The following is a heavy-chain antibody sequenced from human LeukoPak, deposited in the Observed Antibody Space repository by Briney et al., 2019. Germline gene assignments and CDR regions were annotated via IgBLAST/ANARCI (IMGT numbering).Heavy chain of an antibody. V-gene: IGHV4-30-2*01. Sequence: SETLSLTCAVSGGSISSAGYSWSWIRQPPGKGLEWIGYIYHSGSTYYNPSLKSRVTISVDTSKNQFSLKLSSVTAADTAVYYCARRGTQRASHHDAFDIWGQGTMVTVSS. CDR1: GGSISSAGYS. D-gene: IGHD2-2*01. J-gene: IGHJ3*02. CDR3: ARRGTQRASHHDAFDI. CDR2: IYHSGST.